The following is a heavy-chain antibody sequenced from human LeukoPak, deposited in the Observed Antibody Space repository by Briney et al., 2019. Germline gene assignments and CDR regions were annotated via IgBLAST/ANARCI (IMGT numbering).Heavy chain of an antibody. Sequence: SLRLSCAASGFTFDDYAMHWVRQAPGKGLEWVSGISWNSGSIGYADSVKGRFTISRDNAKNSLYLQMNSLRAEDTALYYCAKDRGAVAGTSGGGFDYWGQGTLVTVSS. D-gene: IGHD6-19*01. CDR2: ISWNSGSI. J-gene: IGHJ4*02. CDR1: GFTFDDYA. V-gene: IGHV3-9*01. CDR3: AKDRGAVAGTSGGGFDY.